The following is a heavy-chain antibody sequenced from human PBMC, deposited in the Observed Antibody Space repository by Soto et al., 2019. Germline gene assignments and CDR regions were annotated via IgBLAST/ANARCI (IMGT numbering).Heavy chain of an antibody. CDR1: GGIFSSYA. CDR3: ARVGGVGAPPGADY. J-gene: IGHJ4*02. CDR2: VIPVLGQA. V-gene: IGHV1-69*01. D-gene: IGHD1-26*01. Sequence: QVQLVQSGAEVKRPGSSVKVSCKASGGIFSSYAISWLRQAPGQGLEWMGAVIPVLGQAYYAQALQERVTITADESTRTAYMELSSLTSEDTAVYFCARVGGVGAPPGADYWGQGTLVTVSS.